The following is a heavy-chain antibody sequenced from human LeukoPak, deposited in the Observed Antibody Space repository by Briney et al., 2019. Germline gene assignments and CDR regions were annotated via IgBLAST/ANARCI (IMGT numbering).Heavy chain of an antibody. CDR1: GYSISSGYY. CDR3: ARDHEDYYDSSGVGY. D-gene: IGHD3-22*01. J-gene: IGHJ4*02. V-gene: IGHV4-38-2*02. Sequence: SETLSLACTVSGYSISSGYYWGWIRQPPGKGLEWIGSIYHSGSTYYNPSLKSRVTISVDTSKNQFSLKLSSVTAADTAVYYCARDHEDYYDSSGVGYWGQGTLVTVSS. CDR2: IYHSGST.